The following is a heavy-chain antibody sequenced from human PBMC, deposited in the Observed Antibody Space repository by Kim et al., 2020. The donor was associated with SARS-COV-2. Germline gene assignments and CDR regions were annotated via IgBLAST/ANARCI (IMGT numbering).Heavy chain of an antibody. D-gene: IGHD3-9*01. CDR1: GFTFSSYS. V-gene: IGHV3-21*01. CDR3: ARNYDILTGYLGPYYYGMDV. J-gene: IGHJ6*02. CDR2: ISSSSSFI. Sequence: GGSLRLSCAASGFTFSSYSMNWVRQAPGKGLEWVSSISSSSSFIYSADSVKGRFTISRDNAKNSLYLQMNSLRAEDTAVYYCARNYDILTGYLGPYYYGMDVWGQGTTVTVSS.